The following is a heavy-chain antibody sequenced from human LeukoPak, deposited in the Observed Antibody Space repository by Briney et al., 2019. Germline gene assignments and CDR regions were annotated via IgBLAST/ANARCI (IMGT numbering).Heavy chain of an antibody. CDR1: GFTFDDYA. CDR3: ATDGYTMTDY. J-gene: IGHJ4*02. CDR2: ISWNSGSI. V-gene: IGHV3-9*01. D-gene: IGHD5-24*01. Sequence: PGRSLRLSCAASGFTFDDYAMHWVRQAPGKGLEWVSGISWNSGSIGYADSVKGRFTISRDNAKNSLYLQMNSLRAEDTALYYCATDGYTMTDYWGQGTLVTVS.